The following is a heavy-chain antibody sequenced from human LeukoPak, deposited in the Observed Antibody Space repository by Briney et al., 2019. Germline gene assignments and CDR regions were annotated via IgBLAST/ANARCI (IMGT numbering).Heavy chain of an antibody. CDR3: ARAGYCSGVSCYSAVPGKY. J-gene: IGHJ4*02. CDR1: GYSITSGYY. CDR2: IYHSGNT. Sequence: SETRSLTCTVSGYSITSGYYWAWIRPSPGKGLEWIGSIYHSGNTYYNPSLKSRVIILVDTSKNQFSLQLGSVTPTDTAVYYCARAGYCSGVSCYSAVPGKYWGQGALVTVSS. D-gene: IGHD2-15*01. V-gene: IGHV4-38-2*02.